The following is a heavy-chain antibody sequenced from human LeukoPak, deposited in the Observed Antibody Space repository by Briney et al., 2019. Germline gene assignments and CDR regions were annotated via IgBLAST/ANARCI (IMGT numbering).Heavy chain of an antibody. D-gene: IGHD6-19*01. CDR2: VSYDGRYR. CDR1: GFTFSSYG. J-gene: IGHJ2*01. CDR3: AKFGVAAGTDYWYFDL. V-gene: IGHV3-30*18. Sequence: GGSLRLPCVASGFTFSSYGMYWVRQAPGKGLERVAVVSYDGRYRYYADSVKGRFTISRDNSKNTLYLQMDSLRAEGTAVYYCAKFGVAAGTDYWYFDLWGRGTLVTVSS.